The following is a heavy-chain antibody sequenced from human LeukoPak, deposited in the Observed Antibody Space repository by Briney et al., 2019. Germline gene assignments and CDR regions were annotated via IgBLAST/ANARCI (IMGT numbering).Heavy chain of an antibody. CDR3: ARGGGYSYGYNWFDP. D-gene: IGHD5-18*01. V-gene: IGHV1-69*05. CDR1: GGTFSSYA. Sequence: ASVKVYCKASGGTFSSYAISWVRQAPGQGLEWMGGIIPIFGTANYAQKFQGRVTITTDESTSTAYMELSSLRSEDTAVYYCARGGGYSYGYNWFDPWGQGTLVTVSS. CDR2: IIPIFGTA. J-gene: IGHJ5*02.